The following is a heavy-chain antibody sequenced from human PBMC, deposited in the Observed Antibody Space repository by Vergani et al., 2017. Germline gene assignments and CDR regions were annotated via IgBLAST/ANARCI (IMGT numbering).Heavy chain of an antibody. V-gene: IGHV3-43D*03. CDR1: GFTSGFAFDDFA. Sequence: EVQLVKSGGGVVQPGGSLRLSCAASGFTSGFAFDDFAMHWVRQAPGKGLEWVALVTWDGDTKYYAASVKGRFTVSRDNGKHSVYLQMDSLRGDDTALYYCSKDVGVGATIIAGFESWGQGTLVTVSS. D-gene: IGHD1-26*01. J-gene: IGHJ4*02. CDR2: VTWDGDTK. CDR3: SKDVGVGATIIAGFES.